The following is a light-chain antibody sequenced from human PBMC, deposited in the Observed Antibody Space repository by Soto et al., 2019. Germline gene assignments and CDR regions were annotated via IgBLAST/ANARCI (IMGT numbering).Light chain of an antibody. CDR3: QQYGSFALT. Sequence: EIVLTQSPGTLSLSPGERATLSCRASQSVSSSYLAWYQQKPGQAPRLLIYGASSRATGIPDRFSGSGSGTDFTLTISRLEPEDFAVYYCQQYGSFALTFVGGTKVDIK. V-gene: IGKV3-20*01. CDR2: GAS. J-gene: IGKJ4*01. CDR1: QSVSSSY.